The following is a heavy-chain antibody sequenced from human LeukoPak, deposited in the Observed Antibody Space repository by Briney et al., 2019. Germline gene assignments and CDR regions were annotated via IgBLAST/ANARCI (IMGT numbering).Heavy chain of an antibody. CDR2: IKQDGSEK. V-gene: IGHV3-7*03. CDR1: GFTFSSYW. CDR3: ASTYSSGWYHYDY. Sequence: GGSLRLSCAASGFTFSSYWMSWVRQAPGKGLEWVANIKQDGSEKYYVDSVMGRFTISRDNAKNSLYLQMNSLRAEDTAVYYCASTYSSGWYHYDYWGQGTLVTVSS. D-gene: IGHD6-19*01. J-gene: IGHJ4*02.